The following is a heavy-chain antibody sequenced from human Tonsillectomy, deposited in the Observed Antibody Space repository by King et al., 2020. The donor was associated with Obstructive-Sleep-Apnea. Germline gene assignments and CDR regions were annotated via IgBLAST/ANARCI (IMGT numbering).Heavy chain of an antibody. J-gene: IGHJ4*02. CDR3: ANQPNSFGSRGFDS. CDR2: SSWSSGSI. V-gene: IGHV3-9*01. D-gene: IGHD5-18*01. CDR1: GFTFEDYA. Sequence: VQLVESGGGLVQPGRSLRLSCAASGFTFEDYAMHWVRQAPGKGLEWVSGSSWSSGSIGYADSVKGRFTISRDNAKNSLYLQMNSLRAEDTALYYCANQPNSFGSRGFDSWGQGTLVTVSS.